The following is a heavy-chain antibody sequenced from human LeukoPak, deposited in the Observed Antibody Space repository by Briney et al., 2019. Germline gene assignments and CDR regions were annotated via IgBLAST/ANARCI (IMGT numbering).Heavy chain of an antibody. CDR2: IKPDGSGK. V-gene: IGHV3-7*04. Sequence: GGSLRLSCAASGFTFSSYWMNWVRQAPGRGLEWVANIKPDGSGKYYVDSVKGRFTISIDNAKNSLYLQMNSLRAEDTAVYYCARQNFEYWAQGTLVTVSS. CDR1: GFTFSSYW. CDR3: ARQNFEY. J-gene: IGHJ4*02.